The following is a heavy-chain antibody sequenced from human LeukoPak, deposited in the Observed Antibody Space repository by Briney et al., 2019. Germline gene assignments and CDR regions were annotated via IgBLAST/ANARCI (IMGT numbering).Heavy chain of an antibody. J-gene: IGHJ4*02. V-gene: IGHV1-18*01. D-gene: IGHD2-15*01. CDR1: GYTFTSYG. CDR2: ISAYNGNT. Sequence: ASVKVSCKAAGYTFTSYGISWVRQAPGQGLEWMGWISAYNGNTNYAQKLQGRVTMTTDTSTSTAYMELRSLRSDDTAVYYCARDCSGGSCLLRVYWGQGTLVTVSS. CDR3: ARDCSGGSCLLRVY.